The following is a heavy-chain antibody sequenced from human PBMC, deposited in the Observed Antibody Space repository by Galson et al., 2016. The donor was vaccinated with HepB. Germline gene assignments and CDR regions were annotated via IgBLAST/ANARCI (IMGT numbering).Heavy chain of an antibody. CDR2: INPYNGNT. D-gene: IGHD3-3*01. V-gene: IGHV1-18*01. Sequence: SVKVSCKASGYSFTSFGIGWMRQAPGQGLEWMGWINPYNGNTNYVLKFQGRVAMTTDTSTSTAYMELTSLRSDDTAVYYCARKWNYELNWFDPWGQGTLVTVSS. CDR1: GYSFTSFG. CDR3: ARKWNYELNWFDP. J-gene: IGHJ5*02.